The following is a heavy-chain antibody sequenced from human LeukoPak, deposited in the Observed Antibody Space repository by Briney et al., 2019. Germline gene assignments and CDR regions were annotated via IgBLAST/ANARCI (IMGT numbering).Heavy chain of an antibody. Sequence: SQTLSLTCAVSGGSISSGGYSWSWIRQPPGKGLEWIGYIYHSGSTYYNPSLKSRVTISVDRSKNQFSLKLSSVTAADTAVYYCAGGDYGDYGRYFDYWGQGTLVTVSS. CDR1: GGSISSGGYS. CDR2: IYHSGST. D-gene: IGHD4-17*01. CDR3: AGGDYGDYGRYFDY. J-gene: IGHJ4*02. V-gene: IGHV4-30-2*02.